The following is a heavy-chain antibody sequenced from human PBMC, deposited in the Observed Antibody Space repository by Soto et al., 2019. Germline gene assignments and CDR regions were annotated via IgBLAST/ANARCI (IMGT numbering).Heavy chain of an antibody. Sequence: SQTLSLTCVISGDSVSSSVAFWSWIRRSSSRGLEWLGRTYYSSKWYSYYAQSVKSRITINPDTSKNQFSLHLSSVTPEDTAVYYCGSVQHPAQLAYRGQGTPDGDSS. J-gene: IGHJ4*01. V-gene: IGHV6-1*01. CDR2: TYYSSKWYS. CDR1: GDSVSSSVAF. D-gene: IGHD6-25*01. CDR3: GSVQHPAQLAY.